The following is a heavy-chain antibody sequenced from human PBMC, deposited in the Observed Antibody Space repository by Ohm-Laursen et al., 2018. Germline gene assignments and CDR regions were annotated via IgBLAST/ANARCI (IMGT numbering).Heavy chain of an antibody. CDR1: GFTFSSYE. CDR3: ARARVQYYYGMDV. V-gene: IGHV3-48*03. J-gene: IGHJ6*02. Sequence: SLRLSCTASGFTFSSYEMNWVRQAPGKGLEWVSYISSGGSTMYYPDSVKGRFTISRDNAKNALYLQMNSLRAEDTAVYYCARARVQYYYGMDVWGQGTTVTVSS. CDR2: ISSGGSTM.